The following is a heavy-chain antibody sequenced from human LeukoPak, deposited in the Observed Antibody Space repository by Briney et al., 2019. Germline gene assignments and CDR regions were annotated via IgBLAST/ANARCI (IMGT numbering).Heavy chain of an antibody. CDR3: ASGGMAGRWPLNY. D-gene: IGHD6-19*01. CDR2: ICYSGST. V-gene: IGHV4-59*08. CDR1: GGSISSYY. Sequence: PSETLSLTCTVSGGSISSYYWSWIRQPPGKGLEWIGYICYSGSTNYNPSLKSRVTISVDTSKNQFSLKLSSVTAADTAVYYCASGGMAGRWPLNYWGRGTLVTVSS. J-gene: IGHJ4*02.